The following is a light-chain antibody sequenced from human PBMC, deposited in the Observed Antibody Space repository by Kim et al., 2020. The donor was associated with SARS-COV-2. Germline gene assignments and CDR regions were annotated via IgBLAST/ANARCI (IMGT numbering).Light chain of an antibody. CDR1: SSDVGGYNY. CDR3: CSYGGSNPSKL. J-gene: IGLJ1*01. CDR2: AVS. V-gene: IGLV2-11*01. Sequence: QSVTISCTGTSSDVGGYNYVSWYQHHPGRAPKLMIYAVSKRPSGVPDRFSGSKSGNTASLTISGLQAEDEADYYCCSYGGSNPSKLFGTGTQLTVL.